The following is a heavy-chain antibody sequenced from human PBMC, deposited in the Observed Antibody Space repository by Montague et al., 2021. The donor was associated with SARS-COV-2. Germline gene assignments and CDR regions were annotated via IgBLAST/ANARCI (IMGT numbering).Heavy chain of an antibody. Sequence: SETLSLTCTVSGGSISNYYWSWIRQPPGKGLEWIGYISSSGSTNYNPSLKSRVTISVDTSKIQFSLRLSSVTSADTAVYYCARWYYGSGSYPHWGQGTLVTVSS. J-gene: IGHJ4*02. CDR2: ISSSGST. V-gene: IGHV4-59*01. D-gene: IGHD3-10*01. CDR3: ARWYYGSGSYPH. CDR1: GGSISNYY.